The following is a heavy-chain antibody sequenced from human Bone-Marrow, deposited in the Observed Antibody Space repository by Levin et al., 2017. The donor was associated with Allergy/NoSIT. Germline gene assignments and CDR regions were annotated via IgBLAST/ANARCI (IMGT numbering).Heavy chain of an antibody. CDR3: ARDPPLTTVTSNFDY. J-gene: IGHJ4*02. D-gene: IGHD4-11*01. V-gene: IGHV1-3*01. Sequence: ASVKVSCKASGYTFTSYAMHWVRQAPGQRLEWMGWINAGNGNTKYSQKFQGRVTITRDTSASTAYMELSSLRSEDTAVYYCARDPPLTTVTSNFDYWGQGTLVTVSS. CDR1: GYTFTSYA. CDR2: INAGNGNT.